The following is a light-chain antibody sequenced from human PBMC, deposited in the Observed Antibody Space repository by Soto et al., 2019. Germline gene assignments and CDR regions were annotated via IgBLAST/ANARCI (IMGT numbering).Light chain of an antibody. V-gene: IGLV4-60*02. CDR1: SGHSSYI. CDR2: LEGSGSY. Sequence: QPVLTQSSSASASLGSSVKLTCTLISGHSSYIIAWHQQQPGKAPRYLMKLEGSGSYNKGSGVPDRFSGSSSGADRYLTISILQFEDEADYFCETWDSNTRVFGGGTKLTVL. J-gene: IGLJ3*02. CDR3: ETWDSNTRV.